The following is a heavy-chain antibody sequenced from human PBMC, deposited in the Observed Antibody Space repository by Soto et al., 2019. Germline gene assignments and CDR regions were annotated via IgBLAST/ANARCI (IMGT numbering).Heavy chain of an antibody. D-gene: IGHD3-16*02. J-gene: IGHJ4*02. CDR1: GGTFNTYA. CDR3: TRSIGSGGVIGGFDY. V-gene: IGHV1-69*01. Sequence: QVQLVQSETEVKKPGSAVKVSCKDYGGTFNTYAMNWVRQAPGQGLEWMGGIIPMFDTPRYAQKFQGRVTITVDESTTTAYMELSSLRSDDTAVYYCTRSIGSGGVIGGFDYWGQGTLVTVSS. CDR2: IIPMFDTP.